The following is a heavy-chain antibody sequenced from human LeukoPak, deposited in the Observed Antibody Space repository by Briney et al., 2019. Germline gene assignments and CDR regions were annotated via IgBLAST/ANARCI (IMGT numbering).Heavy chain of an antibody. D-gene: IGHD4-11*01. Sequence: PSETLSLTCSVSGGSITSSSYYWACIRQSPEKGLEWIGSIYYTGGTNYSPSLKSRVTISVDTSKHQFSLRLNSVTAADTAVYYCARHGGTRVTLVEVFYFDYWGQGTLVTVSS. CDR1: GGSITSSSYY. J-gene: IGHJ4*02. V-gene: IGHV4-39*01. CDR3: ARHGGTRVTLVEVFYFDY. CDR2: IYYTGGT.